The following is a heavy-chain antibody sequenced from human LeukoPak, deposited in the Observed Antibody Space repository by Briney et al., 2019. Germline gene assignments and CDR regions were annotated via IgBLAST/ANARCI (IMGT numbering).Heavy chain of an antibody. CDR3: AKDQDFDY. CDR2: ISYDGSNK. Sequence: PGGSLRLSCEASGFTFSSYGMHWVRQAPGKGLEWVAFISYDGSNKYYADSVKGRFTISRDNSKNTLYLQMNSLRAEDTAVYYCAKDQDFDYWGQGTLVTVSS. V-gene: IGHV3-30*18. CDR1: GFTFSSYG. J-gene: IGHJ4*02.